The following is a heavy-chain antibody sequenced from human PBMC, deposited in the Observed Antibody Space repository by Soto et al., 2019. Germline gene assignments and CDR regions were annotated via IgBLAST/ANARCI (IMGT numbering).Heavy chain of an antibody. CDR3: ARELRLTYYYDSSGRGNAFDI. CDR1: GFTFSDYY. J-gene: IGHJ3*02. V-gene: IGHV3-11*06. Sequence: QVQLVESGGGLVKPGGSLRLSCAASGFTFSDYYMSWIRQAPGKGLEWVSYISSSSSYTNYADSVKGRFTISRDNAKNSLYVQMNSLRAEDTAVYYCARELRLTYYYDSSGRGNAFDIWGQGTMVTVSS. D-gene: IGHD3-22*01. CDR2: ISSSSSYT.